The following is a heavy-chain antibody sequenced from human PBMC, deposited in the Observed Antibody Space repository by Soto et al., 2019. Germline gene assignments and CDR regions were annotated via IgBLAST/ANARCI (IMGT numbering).Heavy chain of an antibody. J-gene: IGHJ4*02. D-gene: IGHD2-15*01. CDR2: INAGNGNT. Sequence: ASVKVSCKASGYTFTSYAMHWVRQAPGQRLEWMGWINAGNGNTKYSQKFQGRVTITRDTSASTAYMELSSLRSEDTAVYYCARVFYCSGGSCYLYFDYWGQGTPVTVSS. CDR3: ARVFYCSGGSCYLYFDY. CDR1: GYTFTSYA. V-gene: IGHV1-3*01.